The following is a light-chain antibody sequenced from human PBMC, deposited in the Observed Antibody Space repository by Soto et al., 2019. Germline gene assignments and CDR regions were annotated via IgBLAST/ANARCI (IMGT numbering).Light chain of an antibody. CDR1: QSVSHY. Sequence: EIVLTQSPATLSLSPGERATLSCRASQSVSHYLAWYQQKPGQAPRLLISDASNRATGIPARFSGSGSGTDFTLTISSLEPEDFAIYYCQQRYSWPPITFGQGTRLEI. CDR3: QQRYSWPPIT. V-gene: IGKV3-11*01. J-gene: IGKJ5*01. CDR2: DAS.